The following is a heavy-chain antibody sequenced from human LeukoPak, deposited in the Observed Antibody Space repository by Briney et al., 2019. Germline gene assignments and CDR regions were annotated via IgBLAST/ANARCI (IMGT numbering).Heavy chain of an antibody. V-gene: IGHV3-21*01. CDR3: ARGGSSGPYCFDY. CDR2: ISSGSTYI. D-gene: IGHD3-22*01. Sequence: GSLRLSCAASGFTFSSYGLSWVRQAPGKGLEWVSSISSGSTYISYADSLKGRFTISRDNAKNSLYLQMNSLRAEDTAVYYCARGGSSGPYCFDYWGQGTLVTVSS. CDR1: GFTFSSYG. J-gene: IGHJ4*02.